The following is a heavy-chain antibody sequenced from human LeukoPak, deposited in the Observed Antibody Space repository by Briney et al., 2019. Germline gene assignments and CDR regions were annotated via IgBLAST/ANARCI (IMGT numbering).Heavy chain of an antibody. Sequence: SVKVSCKASGGTFSSYAISWVRQAPGQGLEWMGGIIPIFGTANYAQKFQGRVTITADESTSTAYMELSSLRSEDTAVYYCASPVAVAAPDYYYGMDVWGQGTTVTVS. CDR1: GGTFSSYA. J-gene: IGHJ6*02. D-gene: IGHD2-15*01. CDR2: IIPIFGTA. CDR3: ASPVAVAAPDYYYGMDV. V-gene: IGHV1-69*01.